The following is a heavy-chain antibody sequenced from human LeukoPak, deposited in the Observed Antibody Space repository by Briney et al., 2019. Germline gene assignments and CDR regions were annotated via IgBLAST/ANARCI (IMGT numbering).Heavy chain of an antibody. Sequence: GTSVKVSCKASGFTFSNSAIQWVRQARGQRLEWIGWIGVAGGNTNYAQTLQGRITITRDMSTSTAYMELTSLRSDDTAVYYCAAEIYGGNTDCCTSDFWGPGTPVTVSS. V-gene: IGHV1-58*02. D-gene: IGHD4-23*01. J-gene: IGHJ3*01. CDR2: IGVAGGNT. CDR1: GFTFSNSA. CDR3: AAEIYGGNTDCCTSDF.